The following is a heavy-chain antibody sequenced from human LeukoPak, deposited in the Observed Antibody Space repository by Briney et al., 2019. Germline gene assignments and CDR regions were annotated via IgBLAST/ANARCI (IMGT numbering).Heavy chain of an antibody. CDR3: VKERIAAAGRLDY. CDR2: ISSNGGST. J-gene: IGHJ4*02. D-gene: IGHD6-13*01. CDR1: GFTFSSFA. V-gene: IGHV3-64D*06. Sequence: GGSLRLSYSASGFTFSSFAMHWVRQAPGKGLEYVSAISSNGGSTYYADSVKGRFTISRDNSKNTLYLQMSSLRAEDTAVYYCVKERIAAAGRLDYWGQGTLVTVSP.